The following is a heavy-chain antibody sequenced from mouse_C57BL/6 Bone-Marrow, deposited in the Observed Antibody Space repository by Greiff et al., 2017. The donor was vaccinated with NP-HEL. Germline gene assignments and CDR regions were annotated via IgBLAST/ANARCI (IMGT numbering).Heavy chain of an antibody. D-gene: IGHD1-1*01. V-gene: IGHV14-4*01. CDR1: GFNIKDDY. J-gene: IGHJ3*01. CDR3: TIFITTVVAEAY. Sequence: EVQLQQSGAELVRPGASVKLSCTASGFNIKDDYMHWVKQRPEQGLEWIGWIDPENGDTEYASKFQGKATITADTSSNTAYLQLSSLTSEDTAVYYCTIFITTVVAEAYWGQGTLVTVS. CDR2: IDPENGDT.